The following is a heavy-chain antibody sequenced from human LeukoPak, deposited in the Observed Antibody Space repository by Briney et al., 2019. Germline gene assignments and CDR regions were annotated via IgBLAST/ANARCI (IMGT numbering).Heavy chain of an antibody. CDR3: ERAGYSAFDY. V-gene: IGHV3-7*03. Sequence: GGSLRLSCAASGFTFTSDWMSWVGEAPGKGLEGVAHIKQDGSEKYYVDSMKGQFTISRDNAKHSMYLQMSSLRPEDPAVYYCERAGYSAFDYWGQGTLVTVSS. J-gene: IGHJ4*02. CDR2: IKQDGSEK. CDR1: GFTFTSDW. D-gene: IGHD6-13*01.